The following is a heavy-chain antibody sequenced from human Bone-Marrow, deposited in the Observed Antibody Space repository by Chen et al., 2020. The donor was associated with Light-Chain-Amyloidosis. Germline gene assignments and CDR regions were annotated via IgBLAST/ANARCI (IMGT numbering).Heavy chain of an antibody. D-gene: IGHD2-8*01. Sequence: EVQLLESGGGLVQPGGSLRLSCAASGFTFSSYAMRWVRQAPGKGLEWVSAISGSGGSTYYADSVKGRFTISRDNSKNTLYLQMNSLRAEDTAVYYCAKDLEPRYCTNGVCYAPDYWGQGTLVTVSS. CDR3: AKDLEPRYCTNGVCYAPDY. V-gene: IGHV3-23*01. CDR1: GFTFSSYA. J-gene: IGHJ4*02. CDR2: ISGSGGST.